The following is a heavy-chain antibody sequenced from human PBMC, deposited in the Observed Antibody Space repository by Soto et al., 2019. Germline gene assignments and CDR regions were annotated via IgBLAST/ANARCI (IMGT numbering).Heavy chain of an antibody. CDR1: GFAFSPYA. CDR3: ARGGGFCGDDCYKGGLDH. D-gene: IGHD2-21*02. Sequence: QVQLVESGGGVVQPGRSLRLSCAASGFAFSPYAMHWVRQAPGKGLEWVAVISYDGNDKFYANSVKGRFTISRDNSKNTLYLQMNSLRPEDTAVYYCARGGGFCGDDCYKGGLDHWGQGTLVTVSS. CDR2: ISYDGNDK. J-gene: IGHJ4*02. V-gene: IGHV3-30-3*01.